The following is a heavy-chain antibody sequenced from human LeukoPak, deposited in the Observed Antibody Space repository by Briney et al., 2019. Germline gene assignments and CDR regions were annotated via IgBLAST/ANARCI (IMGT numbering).Heavy chain of an antibody. J-gene: IGHJ4*02. V-gene: IGHV3-23*01. CDR3: AKRGMTTIKEGFDY. CDR1: GFTFSNYA. CDR2: VSDIGRST. D-gene: IGHD5-24*01. Sequence: GGSLRLSCAASGFTFSNYAMSWVRQAPGKGLDWVSAVSDIGRSTYYAESVKGRFTISSDNSKNTLYLHMNSLRAEDTAVYYCAKRGMTTIKEGFDYWGQGTLVTVSS.